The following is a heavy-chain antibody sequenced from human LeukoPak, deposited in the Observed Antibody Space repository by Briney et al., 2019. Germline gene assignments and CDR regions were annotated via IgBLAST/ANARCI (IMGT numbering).Heavy chain of an antibody. CDR1: GFTFSSYS. D-gene: IGHD1-26*01. CDR2: ISSSSSYI. J-gene: IGHJ4*02. CDR3: ARDRRIVGGTTGFDY. V-gene: IGHV3-21*01. Sequence: MAGGSLRLSCAASGFTFSSYSMNWVRQAPGKGLEWVSSISSSSSYIYYADSVKGQFTISRDNAKNSLYLQMNSLRAEDAAVYYCARDRRIVGGTTGFDYWGQGTLVTVSS.